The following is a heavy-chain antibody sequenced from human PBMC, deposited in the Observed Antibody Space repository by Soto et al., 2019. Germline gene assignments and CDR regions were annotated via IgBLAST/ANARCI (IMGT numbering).Heavy chain of an antibody. Sequence: EVKLLESGGGLVQPGGSLRLSCAASGFPFWTYSMSWVRQAPRKGLEWVSGISGSGTATYYTDSVKGRFTVSRDNSKDTLFLQMHTLRVEDTAVYYCAKTRLYDNNDYHRDGFDVWGPGTVVTLS. CDR2: ISGSGTAT. V-gene: IGHV3-23*01. CDR1: GFPFWTYS. CDR3: AKTRLYDNNDYHRDGFDV. D-gene: IGHD3-22*01. J-gene: IGHJ3*01.